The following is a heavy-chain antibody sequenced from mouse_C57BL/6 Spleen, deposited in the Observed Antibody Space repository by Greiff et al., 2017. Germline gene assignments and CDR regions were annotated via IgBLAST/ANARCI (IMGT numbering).Heavy chain of an antibody. CDR1: GYSITSGYY. CDR3: AIYDYDGVFYAMDY. V-gene: IGHV3-6*01. D-gene: IGHD2-4*01. J-gene: IGHJ4*01. CDR2: ISYDGSN. Sequence: EVQRVESGPGLVKPSQSLSLTCSVTGYSITSGYYWNWIRQFPGNKLEWMGYISYDGSNNYNPSLKNRISITRDTSKNQFFLKLNSVTTEDTATYYCAIYDYDGVFYAMDYWGQGTSVTVSS.